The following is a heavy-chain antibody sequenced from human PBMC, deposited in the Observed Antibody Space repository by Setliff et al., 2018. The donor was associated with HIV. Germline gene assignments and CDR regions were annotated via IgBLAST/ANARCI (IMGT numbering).Heavy chain of an antibody. J-gene: IGHJ5*01. D-gene: IGHD2-15*01. CDR2: INTDGSSA. CDR1: GFTFSNSW. CDR3: ARDRGKSGGVLPGWFDS. V-gene: IGHV3-74*03. Sequence: PGGSLRLSCAASGFTFSNSWMHWVRQAPGKGLVWVSRINTDGSSATYADSLKGRFTISRDNARSSLYLEMNSLRAEDTAVYYCARDRGKSGGVLPGWFDSWGQGTLVTVSS.